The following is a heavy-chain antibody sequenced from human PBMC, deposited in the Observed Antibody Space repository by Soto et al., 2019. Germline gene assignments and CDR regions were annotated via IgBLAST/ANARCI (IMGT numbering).Heavy chain of an antibody. CDR1: GFTFSSYS. CDR2: ISSSSSYI. Sequence: GGSLRLSCAASGFTFSSYSMNWVRQAPGKGLEWVSSISSSSSYIYYADSVKGRFTISRDNAKNSLYLQMNSLRAEDTAVYYCARVVNGDYEGETFYFDYWGQGTLVTVSS. J-gene: IGHJ4*02. CDR3: ARVVNGDYEGETFYFDY. D-gene: IGHD4-17*01. V-gene: IGHV3-21*01.